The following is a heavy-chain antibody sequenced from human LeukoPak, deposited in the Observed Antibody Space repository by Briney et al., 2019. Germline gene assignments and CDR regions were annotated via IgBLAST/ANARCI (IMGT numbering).Heavy chain of an antibody. Sequence: GGSLRLSCAASGFTFSSYSMNWVRQAPGKGLEWVSYISSSGNTVYYADSVKGRFTISRDNAKNSLYLQMNSLRAEDTAVYYCARNWNWDYYFDYWGQGTLVTVSS. V-gene: IGHV3-48*04. CDR3: ARNWNWDYYFDY. CDR2: ISSSGNTV. CDR1: GFTFSSYS. J-gene: IGHJ4*02. D-gene: IGHD1-7*01.